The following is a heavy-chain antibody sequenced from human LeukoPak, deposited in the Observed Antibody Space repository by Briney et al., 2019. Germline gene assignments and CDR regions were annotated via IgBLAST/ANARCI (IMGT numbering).Heavy chain of an antibody. CDR3: ARGDSIAAAGTVPEYFQH. CDR1: GYTFTSYG. CDR2: ISAYNGNT. J-gene: IGHJ1*01. D-gene: IGHD6-13*01. V-gene: IGHV1-18*01. Sequence: ASVKVSCKASGYTFTSYGISWVRQAPGQGLEWMGWISAYNGNTNYAQKLQGRVTMTTDTSTSTAYMELRSLRSDDAAVYYCARGDSIAAAGTVPEYFQHWGQGTLVTVSS.